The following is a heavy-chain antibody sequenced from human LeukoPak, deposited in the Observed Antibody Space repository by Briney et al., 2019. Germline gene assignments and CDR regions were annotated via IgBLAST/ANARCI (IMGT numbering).Heavy chain of an antibody. CDR3: ARARLTTYYYYGMDV. J-gene: IGHJ6*02. V-gene: IGHV3-74*03. CDR1: GFTFTSYW. D-gene: IGHD1-1*01. Sequence: GGSLRLSCAASGFTFTSYWRHWVRQAQGKGRVRVSRINTDGSGTTYADSVKGRFTISRDNAENSLYLQMNSLRAEDTAVYYCARARLTTYYYYGMDVWGQGTTVTVSS. CDR2: INTDGSGT.